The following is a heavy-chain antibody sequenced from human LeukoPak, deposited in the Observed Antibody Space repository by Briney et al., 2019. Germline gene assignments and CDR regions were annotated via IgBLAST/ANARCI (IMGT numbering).Heavy chain of an antibody. Sequence: GGSLRLSCAASGFTFSNFWMHWVRQAPGKGLVWVALIYGDGSFTRYADSVKGRFTISRDNAKNTVYLQMNSLRAEDTAVYYCARDNSDYGFYFDYWGQGTLVTVSS. V-gene: IGHV3-74*01. CDR2: IYGDGSFT. D-gene: IGHD4-17*01. CDR3: ARDNSDYGFYFDY. J-gene: IGHJ4*02. CDR1: GFTFSNFW.